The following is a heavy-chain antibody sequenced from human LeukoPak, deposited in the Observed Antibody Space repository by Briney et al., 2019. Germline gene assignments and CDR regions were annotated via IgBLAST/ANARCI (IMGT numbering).Heavy chain of an antibody. J-gene: IGHJ4*02. V-gene: IGHV4-59*12. CDR3: AREGIVRTYDQ. D-gene: IGHD2/OR15-2a*01. Sequence: SETLSLTCTVSGDSISSYYWYWFRQPPAPELEWIAYIYYSGVTYYNPSLKSRVTISLDTSKSQFSLRLSSVTAADTAVYDCAREGIVRTYDQWGQGTLVTVSS. CDR1: GDSISSYY. CDR2: IYYSGVT.